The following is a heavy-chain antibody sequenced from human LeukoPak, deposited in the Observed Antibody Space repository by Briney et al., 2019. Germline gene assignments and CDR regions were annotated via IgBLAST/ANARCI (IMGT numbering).Heavy chain of an antibody. V-gene: IGHV4-39*07. CDR2: VYYSENS. CDR1: GGSISSTHYY. Sequence: PSETLSLTCTVSGGSISSTHYYWGWIRQPPGKRLEWIGSVYYSENSYYNPSLKSRVTISVDTSKNQFSLKLSSVTAADTAVYYCARLANYYDSSGPHFDIWGQGTMVTVSS. D-gene: IGHD3-22*01. CDR3: ARLANYYDSSGPHFDI. J-gene: IGHJ3*02.